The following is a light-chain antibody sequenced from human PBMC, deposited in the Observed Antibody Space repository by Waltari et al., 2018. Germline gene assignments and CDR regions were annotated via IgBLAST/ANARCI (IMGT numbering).Light chain of an antibody. CDR2: VNSDGSH. J-gene: IGLJ3*02. Sequence: QLVLTQSPSASASLGASVKLTCTLDSGHSSNIIAWLQQRPEKGPRYLMKVNSDGSHTKGDEVPERFSGSSSGAERYLTIANVQSEDEADYYCQTGGHGTWVFGGWATLTVL. CDR3: QTGGHGTWV. V-gene: IGLV4-69*01. CDR1: SGHSSNI.